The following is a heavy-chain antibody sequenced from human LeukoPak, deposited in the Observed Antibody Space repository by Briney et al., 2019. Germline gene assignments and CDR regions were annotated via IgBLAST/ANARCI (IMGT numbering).Heavy chain of an antibody. CDR2: IKQDGSEK. Sequence: PGGSLRLSCAATGFTFSSYWMSWVRQAPGKGLEWVANIKQDGSEKYYVDSVKGRFTISRDNAKNSLYLQMNSLRAEDTAVYYCARSPPPIVVVPAAYYYYYYGMDVWGQGTTVTVSS. CDR3: ARSPPPIVVVPAAYYYYYYGMDV. D-gene: IGHD2-2*01. V-gene: IGHV3-7*01. J-gene: IGHJ6*02. CDR1: GFTFSSYW.